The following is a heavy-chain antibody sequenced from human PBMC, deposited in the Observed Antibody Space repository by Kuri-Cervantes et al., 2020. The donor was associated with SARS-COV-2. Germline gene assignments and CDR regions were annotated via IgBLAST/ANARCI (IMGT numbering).Heavy chain of an antibody. Sequence: SETLSLTCTVSGGSISSGDYYWSWIRQPPGKGLEWIGYIYYSGSTYYNPSLKSRVTISLDTSNNQVSLRLTSATAADTAVYYCGKVSWLQLWHRYSDSWGQGTLVTVSS. J-gene: IGHJ4*02. D-gene: IGHD5-24*01. CDR2: IYYSGST. CDR1: GGSISSGDYY. V-gene: IGHV4-30-4*08. CDR3: GKVSWLQLWHRYSDS.